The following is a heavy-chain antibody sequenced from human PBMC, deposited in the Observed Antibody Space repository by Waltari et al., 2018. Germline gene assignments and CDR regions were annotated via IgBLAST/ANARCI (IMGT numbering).Heavy chain of an antibody. Sequence: QVHLVQSGAEVRKPGSSVKVSCGASGGSFGTYAIAWVRQAPGQGLEWMAGIIPIYGTPNYAQKFQGRVNVAADELTRTAYMELSSLRSDDTAIYYCAKRIVGGPFDVWGQGTMVTVSS. CDR2: IIPIYGTP. CDR1: GGSFGTYA. V-gene: IGHV1-69*12. CDR3: AKRIVGGPFDV. D-gene: IGHD1-26*01. J-gene: IGHJ3*01.